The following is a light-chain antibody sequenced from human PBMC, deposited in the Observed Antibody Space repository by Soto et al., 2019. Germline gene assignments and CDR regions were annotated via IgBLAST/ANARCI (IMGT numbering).Light chain of an antibody. CDR2: DNN. CDR3: QSFDTSLSGFVV. J-gene: IGLJ2*01. CDR1: ISNIGAGYD. V-gene: IGLV1-40*01. Sequence: QSVLTQPPSMSGAPGQRVTISCTGSISNIGAGYDVHWYQQHPGTAPKLLIFDNNNRPSGVPDRFSGSKSDTSASLAITGLQAEDEADYYCQSFDTSLSGFVVFGGGTKLTVL.